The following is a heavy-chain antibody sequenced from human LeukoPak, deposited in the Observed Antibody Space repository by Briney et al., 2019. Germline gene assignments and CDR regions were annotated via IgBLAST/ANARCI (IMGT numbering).Heavy chain of an antibody. D-gene: IGHD5-18*01. V-gene: IGHV3-23*01. CDR1: GFTFSTYA. CDR2: ISGSGGST. Sequence: GGSLRLSCAASGFTFSTYAMSWVRQAPGKGLEWVSGISGSGGSTYYADSVKGRFTISRDNSKNTLYLQMNSLRAEDTAVYYCARLLGTLFDYWGQGTLVTVSS. J-gene: IGHJ4*02. CDR3: ARLLGTLFDY.